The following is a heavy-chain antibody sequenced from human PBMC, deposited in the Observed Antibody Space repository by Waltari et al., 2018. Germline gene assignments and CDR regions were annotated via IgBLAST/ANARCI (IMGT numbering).Heavy chain of an antibody. CDR1: FTSYY. CDR3: ARDPGGHCSGGSCYPGDFDY. Sequence: FTSYYMHWVRQAPGQGLEWMGIINPSGGSTSYAQKFQGRVTMTRDTSTSTVYMELSSLRSEDTAVYYCARDPGGHCSGGSCYPGDFDYWGQGTLVTVSS. D-gene: IGHD2-15*01. CDR2: INPSGGST. V-gene: IGHV1-46*01. J-gene: IGHJ4*02.